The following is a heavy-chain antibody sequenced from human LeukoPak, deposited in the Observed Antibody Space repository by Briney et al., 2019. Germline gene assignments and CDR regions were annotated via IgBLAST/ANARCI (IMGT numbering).Heavy chain of an antibody. J-gene: IGHJ6*03. Sequence: GESLKISCAASGFSFSNSVMTWVRPIPGKGLESVSTISGSGATTYYADSVKGRFTISRDNSKNTLYLQLNSLRADDTAVYYCAKLKPGHPLRLHYYMDVWGKGTTVTVSS. CDR2: ISGSGATT. CDR1: GFSFSNSV. CDR3: AKLKPGHPLRLHYYMDV. V-gene: IGHV3-23*01. D-gene: IGHD1-14*01.